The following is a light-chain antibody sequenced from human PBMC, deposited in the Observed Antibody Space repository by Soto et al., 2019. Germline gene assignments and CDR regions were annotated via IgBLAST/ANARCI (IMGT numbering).Light chain of an antibody. V-gene: IGKV1-39*01. CDR1: QTVRTY. CDR2: AAS. Sequence: DIQMTQSPSSLSAPVGDRVTITCRARQTVRTYLNWYQQKPGKAPTLLVYAASTLESAVPPRFSGAGSETDFTLTISGLQPEDFATYDCQQTFSTPITFRQGTRLE. J-gene: IGKJ5*01. CDR3: QQTFSTPIT.